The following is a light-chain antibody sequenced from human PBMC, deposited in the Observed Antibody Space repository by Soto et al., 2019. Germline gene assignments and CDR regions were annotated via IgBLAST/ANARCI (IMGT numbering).Light chain of an antibody. Sequence: QSALTQPASVSGSPGQSFTISCTGTSSDVGGFNYVSWYQQHPGKAPKLLIFDVYSRPSGISNRFSGSKSGNTASLTISGLQAEDEADYYCSSYTTSSSYVFGAGTKLTVL. J-gene: IGLJ1*01. CDR2: DVY. V-gene: IGLV2-14*01. CDR1: SSDVGGFNY. CDR3: SSYTTSSSYV.